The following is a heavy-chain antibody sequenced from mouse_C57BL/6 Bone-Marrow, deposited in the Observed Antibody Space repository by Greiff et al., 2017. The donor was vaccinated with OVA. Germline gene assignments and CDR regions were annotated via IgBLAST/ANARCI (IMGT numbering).Heavy chain of an antibody. Sequence: EVQGVESGGDLVKPGGSLKLSCAASGFTFSSYGMSWVRQTPDKRLEWVATISSGGSYTYYPDSVKGRFTISRDNAKNTLYLQMSSLKSEDTAMYYCQRYFDVWGTGTTVTVSS. V-gene: IGHV5-6*01. CDR3: QRYFDV. CDR1: GFTFSSYG. CDR2: ISSGGSYT. J-gene: IGHJ1*03.